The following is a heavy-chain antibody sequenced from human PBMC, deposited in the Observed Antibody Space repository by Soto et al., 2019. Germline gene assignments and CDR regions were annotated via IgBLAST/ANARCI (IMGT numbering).Heavy chain of an antibody. J-gene: IGHJ6*02. Sequence: XESLKISCKASGYNFTNHWIAWVRQMPGRGLEWMGIFYRADSDSTYSPSFEGQVTISADKSINTAYLQWSSLKASDTAIYYCARGIAAAGSPGYYYYGMDVWGQGTTVTVSS. CDR1: GYNFTNHW. CDR2: FYRADSDS. V-gene: IGHV5-51*01. CDR3: ARGIAAAGSPGYYYYGMDV. D-gene: IGHD6-13*01.